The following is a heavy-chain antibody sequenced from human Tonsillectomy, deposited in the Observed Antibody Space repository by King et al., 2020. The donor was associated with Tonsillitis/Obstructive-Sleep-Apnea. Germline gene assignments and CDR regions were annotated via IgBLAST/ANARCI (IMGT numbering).Heavy chain of an antibody. V-gene: IGHV5-51*01. CDR3: ARRVIYCTSASCPDAFDI. Sequence: VQLVESGAEVKKPGESLKISCTGSGYSFSSYWIGWVRQMPGKGLEWMGIIYPGDSHTTYSPSFQGQVTISADKSISTAYLQWSSLKASDTAMYYCARRVIYCTSASCPDAFDIWGQGTMVTVSS. J-gene: IGHJ3*02. CDR2: IYPGDSHT. CDR1: GYSFSSYW. D-gene: IGHD2-2*01.